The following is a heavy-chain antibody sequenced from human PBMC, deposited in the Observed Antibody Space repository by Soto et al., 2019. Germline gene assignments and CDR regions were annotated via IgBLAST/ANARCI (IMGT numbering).Heavy chain of an antibody. CDR2: FNPEDGEM. V-gene: IGHV1-24*01. CDR1: GYTLAELS. D-gene: IGHD2-2*01. J-gene: IGHJ4*02. Sequence: ASVKVSCKVSGYTLAELSMHWVRQAPGKGLEWMGGFNPEDGEMIYAQKFQGRVSMTEDTSTNIASMELSSLRSEDTAMYCCWTVIKVPGAIIPYHFDNWGQGTQVTVSS. CDR3: WTVIKVPGAIIPYHFDN.